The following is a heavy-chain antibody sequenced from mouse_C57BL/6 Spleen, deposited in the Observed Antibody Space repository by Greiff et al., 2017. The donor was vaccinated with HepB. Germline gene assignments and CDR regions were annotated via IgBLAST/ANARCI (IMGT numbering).Heavy chain of an antibody. CDR3: ARAYYDYDDYAMDY. Sequence: EVMLVESEGGLVQPGSSMKLSCTASGFTFSDYYMAWVRQVPEKGLEWVANINYDGSSTYYLDSLKSRFIISRDNAKNILYLQMSSLKSEDTATYYCARAYYDYDDYAMDYWGQGTSVTVSS. V-gene: IGHV5-16*01. J-gene: IGHJ4*01. CDR2: INYDGSST. D-gene: IGHD2-4*01. CDR1: GFTFSDYY.